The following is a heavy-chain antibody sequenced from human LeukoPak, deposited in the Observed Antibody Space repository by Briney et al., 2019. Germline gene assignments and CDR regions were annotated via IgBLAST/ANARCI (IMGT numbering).Heavy chain of an antibody. CDR1: GGSISSSYYY. D-gene: IGHD3-3*01. CDR2: IYYSGRT. CDR3: ARAETSATYYDFWSGYYTSFYFDY. J-gene: IGHJ4*02. Sequence: SETLSLTCTVSGGSISSSYYYWGWIRQPPGKGLEWIGSIYYSGRTYYNPSLKSRVTISVDTSKNQFSLKLSSVTAADTAVYYCARAETSATYYDFWSGYYTSFYFDYWGQGTLVTVSS. V-gene: IGHV4-39*07.